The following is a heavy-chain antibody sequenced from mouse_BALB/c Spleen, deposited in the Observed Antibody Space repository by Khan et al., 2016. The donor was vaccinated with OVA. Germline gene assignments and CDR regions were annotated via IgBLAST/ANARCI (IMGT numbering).Heavy chain of an antibody. CDR2: ISPGSGDT. CDR3: ARRNYFGYTFAY. CDR1: GYTFTDFY. J-gene: IGHJ3*01. V-gene: IGHV1-77*01. Sequence: QVQLKQSGAELARPGASVKLSCKASGYTFTDFYINWVKQRTGQGLEWIGEISPGSGDTFYNERFKDKATLTVDKSSNTAYMQLSSLTSEASAVYFCARRNYFGYTFAYWGQGTLVTVSA. D-gene: IGHD1-2*01.